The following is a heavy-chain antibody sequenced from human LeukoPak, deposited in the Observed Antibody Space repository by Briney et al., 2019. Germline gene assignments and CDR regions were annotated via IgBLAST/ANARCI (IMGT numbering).Heavy chain of an antibody. D-gene: IGHD3-3*01. CDR1: GGSISSSSYY. Sequence: PSETLSLTCTVSGGSISSSSYYWGWIRQPPGKGLEWTGSIYYSGSTYYNPSLKSRVTISVDTSKNQFSLKLSSVTAADTAVYYCATFPRTIFGVVIVAEVPWGQGTLVTVSS. J-gene: IGHJ5*02. CDR2: IYYSGST. V-gene: IGHV4-39*01. CDR3: ATFPRTIFGVVIVAEVP.